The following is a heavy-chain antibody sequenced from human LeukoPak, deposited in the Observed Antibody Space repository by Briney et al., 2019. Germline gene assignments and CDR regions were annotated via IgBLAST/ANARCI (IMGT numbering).Heavy chain of an antibody. J-gene: IGHJ4*02. D-gene: IGHD3-22*01. V-gene: IGHV3-20*04. Sequence: GGSLRLSCAASGFTFDDYGMSWVRQAPGKGLEWVSGINWNGGGTGYADSVKGRFTISRDNAKNSLYLQMNSLRAEDTALYYCARDGGYYYDSSGYSVFDYWGQGTLVTVSS. CDR2: INWNGGGT. CDR1: GFTFDDYG. CDR3: ARDGGYYYDSSGYSVFDY.